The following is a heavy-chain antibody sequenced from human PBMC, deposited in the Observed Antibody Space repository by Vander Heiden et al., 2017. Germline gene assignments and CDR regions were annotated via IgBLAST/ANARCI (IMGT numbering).Heavy chain of an antibody. CDR1: GFSLRTSGVG. CDR3: AHRQGRAGEIPFDI. Sequence: QITLKESGPTLVKPTQTLTLTCSFPGFSLRTSGVGVGWIRQPPGKALEWLALLSWDDDKHYSPSLKSRLTITKDTSKNQVVLTMTNMDPIDTATYYCAHRQGRAGEIPFDIWGQGTMVTVSS. V-gene: IGHV2-5*02. D-gene: IGHD7-27*01. CDR2: LSWDDDK. J-gene: IGHJ3*02.